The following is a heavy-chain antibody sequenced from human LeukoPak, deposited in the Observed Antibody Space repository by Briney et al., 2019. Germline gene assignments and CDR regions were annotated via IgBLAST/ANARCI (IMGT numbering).Heavy chain of an antibody. V-gene: IGHV4-61*02. D-gene: IGHD6-6*01. CDR2: IYTSGST. Sequence: PSETLSLTCTVSGGSISSGSYYWSWIRQPAGKGLEWIGRIYTSGSTNYNPSLKSRVTISVDTSKNQFSLKLSSVTAADTAVYYCAGLIAAEDYFDYWGQGTLVTVSS. J-gene: IGHJ4*02. CDR1: GGSISSGSYY. CDR3: AGLIAAEDYFDY.